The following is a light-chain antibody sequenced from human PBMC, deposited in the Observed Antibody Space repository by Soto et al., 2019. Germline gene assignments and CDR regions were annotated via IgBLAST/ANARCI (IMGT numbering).Light chain of an antibody. CDR2: AAS. CDR3: QQTHKTPFT. Sequence: DIHMTQPPSSLSASVGSRGIITCRTSQSITNHLNWYQQKPGKAPKLLIYAASSLQDGVPPRFTGSGSGTDFALTISSLQLEDFATYYCQQTHKTPFTFGPGTKVDIK. CDR1: QSITNH. V-gene: IGKV1-39*01. J-gene: IGKJ3*01.